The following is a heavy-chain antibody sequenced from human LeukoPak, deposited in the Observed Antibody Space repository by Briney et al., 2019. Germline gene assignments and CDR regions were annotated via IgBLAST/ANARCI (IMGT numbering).Heavy chain of an antibody. CDR3: ARGAYCSSTSCYENFDY. CDR1: GYTFSSFD. V-gene: IGHV1-8*01. Sequence: GASVKVSCKTSGYTFSSFDVIWVRQATGQGLEWIGWMNPNSGNTGYAQKFQGRVTMTRNTSISTAYMELSSLRSEDTAVYYCARGAYCSSTSCYENFDYWGQGTLVTVSS. J-gene: IGHJ4*02. D-gene: IGHD2-2*01. CDR2: MNPNSGNT.